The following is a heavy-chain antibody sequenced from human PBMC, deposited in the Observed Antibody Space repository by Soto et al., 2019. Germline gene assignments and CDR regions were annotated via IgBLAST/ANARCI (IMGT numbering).Heavy chain of an antibody. J-gene: IGHJ6*02. Sequence: QLQLQESGPGLVKPSETLSLTCTVSGGSISSSSYYWGWIRQPPGKGLEWIGSIYYSGSTYYNPSLKSRVTISVDTSKNQFSLKLSSVTAADTAVYYCAGYSSSWYYYYYGMDVWGQGTTVTVSS. CDR3: AGYSSSWYYYYYGMDV. CDR1: GGSISSSSYY. V-gene: IGHV4-39*01. CDR2: IYYSGST. D-gene: IGHD6-13*01.